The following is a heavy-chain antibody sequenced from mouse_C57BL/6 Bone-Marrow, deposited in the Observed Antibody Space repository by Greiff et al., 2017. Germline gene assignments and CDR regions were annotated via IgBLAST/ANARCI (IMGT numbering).Heavy chain of an antibody. CDR1: GYTFTSYW. V-gene: IGHV1-61*01. CDR3: ARSLPPDY. J-gene: IGHJ2*01. Sequence: QVQLQQPGAELVRPGSSVKLSCKASGYTFTSYWMDGVKQRPGQGLEWIGNIYPSDSETHYNQKFKDKATLTVDKSSSTAYMQLSSLTSEDSAVYYCARSLPPDYWGQGTTLTVSS. D-gene: IGHD6-5*01. CDR2: IYPSDSET.